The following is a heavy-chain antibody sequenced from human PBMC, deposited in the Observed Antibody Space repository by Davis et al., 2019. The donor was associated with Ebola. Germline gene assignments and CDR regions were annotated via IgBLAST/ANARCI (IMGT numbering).Heavy chain of an antibody. J-gene: IGHJ6*02. CDR3: ARHYCSGGSCYSGGYYYYYDMDV. Sequence: GGSLRLSCAASGFTFSDYYMSWIRQAPGKGLEWVSYISSSGSTIYYADSVKGRFTISRDNAKNSLYLQMNSLRAEDTAVYYCARHYCSGGSCYSGGYYYYYDMDVWGQGTTVTVSS. CDR2: ISSSGSTI. D-gene: IGHD2-15*01. V-gene: IGHV3-11*01. CDR1: GFTFSDYY.